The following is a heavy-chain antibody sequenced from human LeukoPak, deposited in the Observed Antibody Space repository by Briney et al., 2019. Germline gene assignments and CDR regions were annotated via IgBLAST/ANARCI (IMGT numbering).Heavy chain of an antibody. D-gene: IGHD2/OR15-2a*01. V-gene: IGHV3-11*04. CDR1: GFSFSVTY. CDR3: ATSPFYAQR. Sequence: GGSLRLSCAPSGFSFSVTYVSWIRQAPGKGLKCITYIATGGYTLDYADSVGGRFTVSRDNAKKSLYLQINSLRVEHTAVYQCATSPFYAQRWGQGTLVTV. J-gene: IGHJ1*01. CDR2: IATGGYTL.